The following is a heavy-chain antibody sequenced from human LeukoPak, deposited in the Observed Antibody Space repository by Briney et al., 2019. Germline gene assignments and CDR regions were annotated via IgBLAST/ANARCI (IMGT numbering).Heavy chain of an antibody. CDR1: GYTFSSCA. V-gene: IGHV7-4-1*02. D-gene: IGHD3-22*01. CDR2: IDTKTGNP. CDR3: AILPSDSSGYFSY. Sequence: ASVNVSCKASGYTFSSCAINWVRQAPGQGLEYMGWIDTKTGNPTYAQGFTGRFVFSLDTSVSTAYLQISSLKAEDTAVYYCAILPSDSSGYFSYWGQGALVTVSS. J-gene: IGHJ4*02.